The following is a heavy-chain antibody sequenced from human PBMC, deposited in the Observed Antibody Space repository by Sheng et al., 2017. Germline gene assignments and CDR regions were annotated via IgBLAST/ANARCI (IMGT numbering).Heavy chain of an antibody. D-gene: IGHD3-16*01. J-gene: IGHJ4*02. CDR3: ARVAWGSYGDFDY. V-gene: IGHV3-74*01. CDR1: GFTFSSYW. CDR2: INSDGSST. Sequence: EVQLVESGGGLVQPGGSLRLSCAASGFTFSSYWMHWVRQAPGKGLVWVSRINSDGSSTGYADSVKGRFTISRDNAKNTLYLQMNSLRAEDTAVYYCARVAWGSYGDFDYWGQGTLVTVSS.